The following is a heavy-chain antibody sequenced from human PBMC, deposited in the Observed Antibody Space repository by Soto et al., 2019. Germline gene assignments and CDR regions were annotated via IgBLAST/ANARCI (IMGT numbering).Heavy chain of an antibody. CDR3: GRVPVRGSPKGGGGGGGVIY. CDR2: ISYDGSNK. D-gene: IGHD3-16*01. J-gene: IGHJ4*02. V-gene: IGHV3-30-3*01. Sequence: QVQLVESGGGVVQPGRSLRLSCAASGFTFSSYAMHWVRQAPGKGLEWVAVISYDGSNKYYADSVKGRFTISRDNSKNTLYLQMNSRGAEDTAVYYCGRVPVRGSPKGGGGGGGVIYWGQGTLVTVSS. CDR1: GFTFSSYA.